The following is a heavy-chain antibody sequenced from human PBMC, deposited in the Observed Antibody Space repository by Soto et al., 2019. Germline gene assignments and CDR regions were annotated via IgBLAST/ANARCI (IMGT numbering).Heavy chain of an antibody. D-gene: IGHD1-7*01. CDR1: GFTFSSYD. Sequence: GVLRLSCAASGFTFSSYDLHCVRQAPGGGLEWVSSMSGSSSTTYYADSVRGRFTISRDRSKNTLYLQMSSLRAEDTALYYCAKNQERELPRVIDFWGQGTLVTVSS. V-gene: IGHV3-23*01. CDR2: MSGSSSTT. J-gene: IGHJ4*02. CDR3: AKNQERELPRVIDF.